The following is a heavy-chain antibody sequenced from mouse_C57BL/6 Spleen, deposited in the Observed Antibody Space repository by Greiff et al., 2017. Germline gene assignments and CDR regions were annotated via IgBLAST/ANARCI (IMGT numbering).Heavy chain of an antibody. CDR1: GFSLSTSGMG. Sequence: QVTLKVSGPGLLQSSQTLSLTCSSSGFSLSTSGMGVSWIRQPSGKGLEWLAHIYWDDDKCYNPSMKSRPTISKDTSRNRVFLKNTSVDTADTATYYCAREGQLRTYYAMDYWGQGTSVTVSS. J-gene: IGHJ4*01. CDR2: IYWDDDK. CDR3: AREGQLRTYYAMDY. D-gene: IGHD3-2*02. V-gene: IGHV8-12*01.